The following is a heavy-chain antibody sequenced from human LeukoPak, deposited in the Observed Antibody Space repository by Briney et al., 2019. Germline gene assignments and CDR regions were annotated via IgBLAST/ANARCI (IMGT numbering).Heavy chain of an antibody. V-gene: IGHV3-53*01. J-gene: IGHJ4*02. CDR1: GFTVITNE. CDR3: ARGVEPLAANTLAY. Sequence: GGSLRLSCAASGFTVITNEMTSVRQAPGKGLEWVSVLYSDGNTKYADSVQGRFTISRDNSKNTLYLEMNSLSPDDTAVYYCARGVEPLAANTLAYWGQGTLVTVSS. CDR2: LYSDGNT. D-gene: IGHD1-14*01.